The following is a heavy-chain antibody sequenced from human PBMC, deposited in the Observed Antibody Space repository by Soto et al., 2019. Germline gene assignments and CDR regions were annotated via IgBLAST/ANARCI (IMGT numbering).Heavy chain of an antibody. D-gene: IGHD3-16*01. J-gene: IGHJ5*01. V-gene: IGHV3-74*01. CDR2: INIDGRST. CDR3: ARDWRNNRWYYFDS. CDR1: GFTLNNYW. Sequence: EVLLVESGGGVVQPGGSLRLSCAASGFTLNNYWMHWVRQAPGKGLEWVSRINIDGRSTTYADSVKGRFSISRDDAKNTLFLQMNSLRAEDTAVYYCARDWRNNRWYYFDSWGQGTLVTVSS.